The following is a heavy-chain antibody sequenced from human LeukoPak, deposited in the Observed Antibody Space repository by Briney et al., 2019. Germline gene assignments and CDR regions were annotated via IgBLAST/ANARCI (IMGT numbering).Heavy chain of an antibody. D-gene: IGHD3-9*01. Sequence: GGSLRLSCAASGFTFSSYSMNWVRQAPGKGLEWVSYISSSSSTIYYADSVKGRFTISRDNAKNSLYLQMNSLRAEDTAVYYCARERYFDWLRGQPHYYMDVWGKGTTVTVSS. CDR2: ISSSSSTI. CDR3: ARERYFDWLRGQPHYYMDV. V-gene: IGHV3-48*01. CDR1: GFTFSSYS. J-gene: IGHJ6*03.